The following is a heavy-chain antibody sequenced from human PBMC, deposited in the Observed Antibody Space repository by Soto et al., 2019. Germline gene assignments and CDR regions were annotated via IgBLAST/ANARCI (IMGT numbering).Heavy chain of an antibody. D-gene: IGHD4-4*01. J-gene: IGHJ6*02. V-gene: IGHV3-30*18. CDR3: VKEMADVVTVPHATSGMDV. CDR2: VSYDGNHD. CDR1: GFTFNKFG. Sequence: QVHLVESGGGVVQPGGSLRLSCTASGFTFNKFGMHWVRQTPGKGLEWVAAVSYDGNHDFYAESVRGRLIISRDNSKNTLYLQLNTLKPDDTAVYYCVKEMADVVTVPHATSGMDVGGPGTKVTVSS.